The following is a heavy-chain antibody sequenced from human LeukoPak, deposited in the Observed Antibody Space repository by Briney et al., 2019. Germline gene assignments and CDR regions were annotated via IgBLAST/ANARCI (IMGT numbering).Heavy chain of an antibody. J-gene: IGHJ4*02. Sequence: GGSLRLSCAASGLSFSSYTMMWVRQAPGKGLESISYISSKSRTVYYADSVKGRFTISRDNAKNSLFLQMNSLRVEDTAVYYCASGYCSTASCFYWGQGTLVTVSP. V-gene: IGHV3-48*01. CDR1: GLSFSSYT. D-gene: IGHD2-2*01. CDR2: ISSKSRTV. CDR3: ASGYCSTASCFY.